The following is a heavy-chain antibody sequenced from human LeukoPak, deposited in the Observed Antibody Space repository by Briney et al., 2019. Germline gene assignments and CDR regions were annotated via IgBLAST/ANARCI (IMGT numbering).Heavy chain of an antibody. CDR2: INPNSGGT. D-gene: IGHD6-19*01. J-gene: IGHJ4*02. CDR3: ARSRSSKGIAVAGTGDASGY. Sequence: ASVKVSCKASGYTFTGYYMHWVRQAPGQGLEWMGWINPNSGGTNYAQKFQGRVTMTRDTSISTAYMELSRPRSDDTAVYYCARSRSSKGIAVAGTGDASGYWGQGTLVTVSS. V-gene: IGHV1-2*02. CDR1: GYTFTGYY.